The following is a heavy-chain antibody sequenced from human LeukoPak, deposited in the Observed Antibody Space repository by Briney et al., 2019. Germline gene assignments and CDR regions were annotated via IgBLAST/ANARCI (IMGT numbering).Heavy chain of an antibody. J-gene: IGHJ4*02. CDR1: GLNFRSPW. D-gene: IGHD2/OR15-2a*01. Sequence: GGSLRLSCAASGLNFRSPWMSWIRQAPGKGLERVANINQDGSEKYYVDSVKGRFTISRDNAKNSLYLQMNSLRVEDTAVYYCARAFYSYFDYWDQGTLVVVST. CDR2: INQDGSEK. V-gene: IGHV3-7*03. CDR3: ARAFYSYFDY.